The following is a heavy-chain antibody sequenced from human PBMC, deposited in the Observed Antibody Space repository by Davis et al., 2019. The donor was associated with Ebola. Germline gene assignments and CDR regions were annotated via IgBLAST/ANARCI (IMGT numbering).Heavy chain of an antibody. Sequence: GESLKISCAASGFTFSSYWMSWVRQAPGKGLEWVANIKQDGSEKYYVDSVKGRFTISRDNAKNSLYLQMNSLRAEDTAVYYCARDRGYSYGRGNWGQGTLVTVSS. V-gene: IGHV3-7*03. CDR3: ARDRGYSYGRGN. D-gene: IGHD5-18*01. J-gene: IGHJ4*02. CDR2: IKQDGSEK. CDR1: GFTFSSYW.